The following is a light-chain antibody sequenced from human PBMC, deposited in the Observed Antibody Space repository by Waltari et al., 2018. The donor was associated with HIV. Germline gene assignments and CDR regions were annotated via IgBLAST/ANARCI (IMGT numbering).Light chain of an antibody. J-gene: IGLJ2*01. CDR1: SSDVGSYNL. CDR3: CSYAGVDTPVV. V-gene: IGLV2-23*02. Sequence: QSAPTQPASMSGSPGQSITISCSGTSSDVGSYNLVSWYQQHPGKVPKLIIYEVTKRPSDVSNRFSASKSGDTASLTISGLQPEDEADYYCCSYAGVDTPVVFGGGTKLTVL. CDR2: EVT.